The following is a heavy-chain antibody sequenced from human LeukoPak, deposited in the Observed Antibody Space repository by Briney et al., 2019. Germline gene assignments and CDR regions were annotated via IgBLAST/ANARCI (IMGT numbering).Heavy chain of an antibody. CDR1: GYTFTSYD. CDR2: MNPNSGNT. J-gene: IGHJ4*02. D-gene: IGHD6-13*01. Sequence: GASVKVSCKASGYTFTSYDINWVRQATGQGLEWVGWMNPNSGNTGYAQKFQGRVTITRNTAISTAYMELSSLRSEETAVYYCARDLRTDSRNWEAFDYWGQGTLVSVSS. V-gene: IGHV1-8*03. CDR3: ARDLRTDSRNWEAFDY.